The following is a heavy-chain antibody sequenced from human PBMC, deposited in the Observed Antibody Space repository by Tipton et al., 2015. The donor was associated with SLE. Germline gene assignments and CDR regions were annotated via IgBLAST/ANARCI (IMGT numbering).Heavy chain of an antibody. CDR3: ARAWIWEGLD. D-gene: IGHD5-12*01. CDR1: GYTFTGYY. CDR2: MNPNSGNT. V-gene: IGHV1-8*03. Sequence: QSGAEVKKPGASVKVSCKASGYTFTGYYMHWVRQAPGQGLEWMGWMNPNSGNTGYAQKFQGRVTITRNTSISTAYMELSSLRSEDTAVYYCARAWIWEGLDWGQGTLVTVSS. J-gene: IGHJ4*02.